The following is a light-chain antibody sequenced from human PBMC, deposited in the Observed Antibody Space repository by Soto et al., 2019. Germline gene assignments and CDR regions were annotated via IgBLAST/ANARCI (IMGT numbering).Light chain of an antibody. J-gene: IGKJ4*01. V-gene: IGKV3-15*01. CDR2: DAS. CDR1: QSVYNN. Sequence: EIVMTRAQATLSVSPREGATLSCQASQSVYNNLSWYQQRLGQPPRLLNYDASIRATGISARFSGSGYGTEFTLTISRLQSEDFAVYFCQQCRNWPLTFGGGTKVEIK. CDR3: QQCRNWPLT.